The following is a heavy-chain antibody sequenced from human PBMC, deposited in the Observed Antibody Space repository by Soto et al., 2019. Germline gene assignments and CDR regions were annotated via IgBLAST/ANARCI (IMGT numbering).Heavy chain of an antibody. J-gene: IGHJ4*02. CDR1: GFTFSSYW. D-gene: IGHD6-13*01. CDR2: INSDGSST. CDR3: ARENSQQQLVGIDY. Sequence: GGSLRLSCAASGFTFSSYWMHWVRQAPGKGLVWVSRINSDGSSTSYADSVKGRFTISRDNAKNTLYLQMNSLRAEDTAVYYCARENSQQQLVGIDYWGQGTLVTVSS. V-gene: IGHV3-74*01.